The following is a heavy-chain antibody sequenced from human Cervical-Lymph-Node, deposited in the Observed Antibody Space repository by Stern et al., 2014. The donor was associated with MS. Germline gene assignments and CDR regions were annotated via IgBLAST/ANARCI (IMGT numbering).Heavy chain of an antibody. D-gene: IGHD6-6*01. CDR2: MSYSGSA. CDR3: ARGSAPRPGY. V-gene: IGHV4-59*13. CDR1: GGSIRTYY. J-gene: IGHJ4*02. Sequence: QLQLQESGPGLVKPSETLSLTCLVSGGSIRTYYCSWVRQPPGKGLEWIAYMSYSGSANYNPSLKSRVTISIDTSKSQFSLKLSSVTAADTAVYYCARGSAPRPGYWGQGTLVTVSS.